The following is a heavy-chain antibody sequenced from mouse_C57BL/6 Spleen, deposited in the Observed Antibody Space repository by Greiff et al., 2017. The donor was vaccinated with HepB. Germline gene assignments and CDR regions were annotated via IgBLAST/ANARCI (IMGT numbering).Heavy chain of an antibody. J-gene: IGHJ4*01. CDR3: TRGRYGLYAMDY. CDR1: GYTFTDYE. Sequence: QVQLQQSGAELVRPGASVTLSCKASGYTFTDYEMHWVKQTPVHGLEWIGAIDPETGGTAYNQKFKGKAILTADKSSSTAYMELRSLTSEDSAVYYCTRGRYGLYAMDYWGQGTSVTVSS. V-gene: IGHV1-15*01. D-gene: IGHD2-14*01. CDR2: IDPETGGT.